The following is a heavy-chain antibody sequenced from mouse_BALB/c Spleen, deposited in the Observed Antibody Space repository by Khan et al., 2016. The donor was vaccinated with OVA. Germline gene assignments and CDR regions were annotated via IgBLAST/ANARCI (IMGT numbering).Heavy chain of an antibody. Sequence: VQLQQSGAELVRPGVSVKISCTGSGYTFTDYAMHWVQQSHAKSLEWIGVISTYYGDADYNQTFKGKATMTVDKSSSTAYMELARLTSEDSVMYYCARRRRFDYWGQGTMVTVSA. CDR3: ARRRRFDY. V-gene: IGHV1S137*01. CDR1: GYTFTDYA. J-gene: IGHJ3*01. CDR2: ISTYYGDA.